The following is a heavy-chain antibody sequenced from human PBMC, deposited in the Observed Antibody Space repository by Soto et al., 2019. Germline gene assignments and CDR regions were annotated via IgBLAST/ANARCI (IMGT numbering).Heavy chain of an antibody. CDR2: IYSGGST. D-gene: IGHD5-18*01. V-gene: IGHV3-66*01. CDR3: ARSDTAMVLDY. CDR1: GFTVSSNY. Sequence: PGGSLRLSCAASGFTVSSNYMSWVRQAPGKGLEWVSVIYSGGSTYYADSVKGRFTISRGNSKNTLYLQMNSLRAEDTAVYYCARSDTAMVLDYWGQGTLVTVSS. J-gene: IGHJ4*02.